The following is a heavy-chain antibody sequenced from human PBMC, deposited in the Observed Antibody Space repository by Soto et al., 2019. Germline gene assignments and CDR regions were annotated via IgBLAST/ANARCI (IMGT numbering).Heavy chain of an antibody. Sequence: PGGSLRLSCAVSGFSFGTYWMSWVRQAPGKGLEWLASIKEDGSERYYLDSVKGRFTISRDNAKDSLSLQMNSLRGEDTAFYYCARDVGPVTIFGEARSGYFDFWGQGTLVTVSS. CDR3: ARDVGPVTIFGEARSGYFDF. V-gene: IGHV3-7*03. CDR2: IKEDGSER. D-gene: IGHD3-3*01. J-gene: IGHJ4*02. CDR1: GFSFGTYW.